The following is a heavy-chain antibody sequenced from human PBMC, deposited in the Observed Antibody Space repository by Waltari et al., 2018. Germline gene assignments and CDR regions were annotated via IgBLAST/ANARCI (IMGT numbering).Heavy chain of an antibody. CDR3: ARGLQLDYYVSGSSYNGEDWFDP. Sequence: EMQLVESGGGLVKPGGSLRLSCAASGLIFSSYTMNWVRQAPGKGLEWVASISTSGSFVYYADSMEGRFTISRDNANNSLYLQMNSLRAEDTAVYYCARGLQLDYYVSGSSYNGEDWFDPWGQGTLVTVSS. CDR2: ISTSGSFV. J-gene: IGHJ5*02. V-gene: IGHV3-21*01. CDR1: GLIFSSYT. D-gene: IGHD3-10*01.